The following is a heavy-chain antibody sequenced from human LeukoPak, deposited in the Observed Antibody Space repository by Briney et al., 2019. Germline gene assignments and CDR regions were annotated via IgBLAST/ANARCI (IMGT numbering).Heavy chain of an antibody. V-gene: IGHV4-59*01. CDR3: AREYSSSSGYIWFDP. CDR1: GGSISSYY. CDR2: IYYSGST. J-gene: IGHJ5*02. D-gene: IGHD6-6*01. Sequence: PSETLSLTCTVSGGSISSYYWSWVRQPPGKGLEWIGYIYYSGSTNYNPSLKSRVTISVDTSKNQFSLKLSSVTAADTAVYYCAREYSSSSGYIWFDPWGQGTLVTVSS.